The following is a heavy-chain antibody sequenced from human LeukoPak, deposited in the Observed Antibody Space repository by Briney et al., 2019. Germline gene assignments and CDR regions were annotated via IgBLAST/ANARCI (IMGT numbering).Heavy chain of an antibody. V-gene: IGHV4-34*01. D-gene: IGHD3-22*01. CDR2: INHSGST. J-gene: IGHJ4*02. CDR1: GGSFSGYY. CDR3: ARVRRGYYDSSGYFDY. Sequence: SETLSLTCAVYGGSFSGYYWSWIRQPPGKGLEWIGEINHSGSTNYNPSLKSRVTISVDTSKNQFSLKLSSVTAADTAVYYCARVRRGYYDSSGYFDYWGQGTLVTVSS.